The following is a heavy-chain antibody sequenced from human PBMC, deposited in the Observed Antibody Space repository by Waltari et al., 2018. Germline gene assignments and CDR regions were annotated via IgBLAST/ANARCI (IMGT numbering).Heavy chain of an antibody. CDR1: GGTFSSYT. CDR2: IIPILGIA. Sequence: QVQLVQSGAEVKKPGSSVKVSCKASGGTFSSYTISWVRQAPGQGLEWMGRIIPILGIANYAQKFQGRVTITADKSTSTAYMELSSLRSEDTSVYYCARVAYYYDSSGHYFDYRGQGTLVTVSS. D-gene: IGHD3-22*01. CDR3: ARVAYYYDSSGHYFDY. J-gene: IGHJ4*02. V-gene: IGHV1-69*02.